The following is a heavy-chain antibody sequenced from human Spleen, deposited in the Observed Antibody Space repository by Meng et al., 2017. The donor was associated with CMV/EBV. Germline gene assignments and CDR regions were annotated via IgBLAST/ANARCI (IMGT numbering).Heavy chain of an antibody. D-gene: IGHD3-3*01. CDR1: GFTFSSYG. Sequence: GGSLRLSCAASGFTFSSYGMHWVRQAPGKGLEWVAVIWYDASNKYYADSVKGRFTISRDNSKNTLYLQMNSLRAEDTAVYYCAKGSGYYIVYYYYGMDVWGQGTTVTVSS. J-gene: IGHJ6*02. V-gene: IGHV3-33*06. CDR3: AKGSGYYIVYYYYGMDV. CDR2: IWYDASNK.